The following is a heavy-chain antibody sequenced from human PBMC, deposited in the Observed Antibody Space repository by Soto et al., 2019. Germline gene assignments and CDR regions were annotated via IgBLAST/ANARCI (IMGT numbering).Heavy chain of an antibody. CDR2: IYYSGST. D-gene: IGHD6-19*01. Sequence: SETLSLTCTVSGGSVSSGSYYWSWIRQPPGKGLEWIGYIYYSGSTNYNPSLKSRVTISVDTSKNQFSLKLSSVTAADTAVYYCARVGGYSSGWYRFDYWGQGTLVTVSS. CDR3: ARVGGYSSGWYRFDY. J-gene: IGHJ4*02. CDR1: GGSVSSGSYY. V-gene: IGHV4-61*01.